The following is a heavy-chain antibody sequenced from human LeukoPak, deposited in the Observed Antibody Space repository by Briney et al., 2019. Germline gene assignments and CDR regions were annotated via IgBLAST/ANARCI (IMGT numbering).Heavy chain of an antibody. D-gene: IGHD1-26*01. CDR1: GFTFSRYD. CDR3: ARVDLLGGYYFDY. CDR2: IGSTYTYM. J-gene: IGHJ4*02. Sequence: GGSLRLSCAASGFTFSRYDMSWVRQAPGKGLEWVSSIGSTYTYMYYAGSVKGRFTISRDNAKNSLYLQMNNLRAEDTAVYYCARVDLLGGYYFDYWGQGTLVTVSS. V-gene: IGHV3-21*04.